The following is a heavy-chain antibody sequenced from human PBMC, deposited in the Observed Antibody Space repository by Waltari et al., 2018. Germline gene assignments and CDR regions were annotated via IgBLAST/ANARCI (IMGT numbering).Heavy chain of an antibody. CDR1: GDSISSSSYY. J-gene: IGHJ4*02. V-gene: IGHV4-39*01. CDR2: MYYSGST. CDR3: VRHARTTSGGKHFDH. D-gene: IGHD2-15*01. Sequence: QLQLQESGPGLVKASQNLSLTCTVSGDSISSSSYYWGWVRQPPGKGLEWIGNMYYSGSTYYNPSLKSRVTISGDTSKSQFSLKLSSVTAADTSMYYCVRHARTTSGGKHFDHWGQGMLVTVSP.